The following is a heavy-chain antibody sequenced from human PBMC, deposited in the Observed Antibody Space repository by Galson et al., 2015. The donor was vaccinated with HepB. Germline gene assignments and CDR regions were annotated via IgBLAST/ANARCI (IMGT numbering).Heavy chain of an antibody. CDR1: GDSVSSNSAA. CDR3: ARGSSHLRGRLRYYYYYMDV. Sequence: CAISGDSVSSNSAAWNWIRQSPSRGLEWLGRTYYRSKWYNDYAVSVKSRITINPDTSKNQFSLQLNSVTPEDTAVYYCARGSSHLRGRLRYYYYYMDVWGKGTTVTVSS. J-gene: IGHJ6*03. D-gene: IGHD5/OR15-5a*01. CDR2: TYYRSKWYN. V-gene: IGHV6-1*01.